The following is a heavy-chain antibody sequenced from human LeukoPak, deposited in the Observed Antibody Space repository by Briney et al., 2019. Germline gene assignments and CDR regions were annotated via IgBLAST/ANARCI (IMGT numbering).Heavy chain of an antibody. CDR3: ARDLGYSYGSYFYMDV. D-gene: IGHD5-18*01. CDR2: IIPIFGTA. CDR1: GGTFSSYA. V-gene: IGHV1-69*05. J-gene: IGHJ6*03. Sequence: ASVKVSCKASGGTFSSYAISWVRQAPGQGLEWMGGIIPIFGTANYAQKFQGRVTITTDESTSTAYIELSSLRSEDTAVYYCARDLGYSYGSYFYMDVWGKGTTVTVSS.